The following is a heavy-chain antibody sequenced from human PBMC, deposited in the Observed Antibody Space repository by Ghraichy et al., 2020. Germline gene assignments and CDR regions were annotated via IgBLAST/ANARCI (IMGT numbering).Heavy chain of an antibody. V-gene: IGHV4-39*01. CDR2: IEYSGST. Sequence: SETLSLTCAVSGGSISSSSYYWGWIRQPPEKGLEWIGSIEYSGSTYYNPSLKSRVAISVDTAKNEFSLRLSSVTAADTAVYYCARYIRMGDYHFDYWGQGRLVPV. D-gene: IGHD3-16*01. CDR1: GGSISSSSYY. CDR3: ARYIRMGDYHFDY. J-gene: IGHJ4*02.